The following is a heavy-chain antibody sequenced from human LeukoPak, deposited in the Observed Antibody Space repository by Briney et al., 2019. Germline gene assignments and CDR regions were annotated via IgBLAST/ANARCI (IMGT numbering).Heavy chain of an antibody. CDR2: INHSGST. J-gene: IGHJ4*02. CDR3: ARVTFRWLQSMYYFDY. D-gene: IGHD5-24*01. V-gene: IGHV4-34*01. Sequence: PSETLSFTCAVYGGSFSGYYWSWIRQPPGKGLEWIGEINHSGSTNYNPSLKSRVTISVDTSKNQFSLKLSSVTAADTAVYYCARVTFRWLQSMYYFDYWGQGTLVTVSS. CDR1: GGSFSGYY.